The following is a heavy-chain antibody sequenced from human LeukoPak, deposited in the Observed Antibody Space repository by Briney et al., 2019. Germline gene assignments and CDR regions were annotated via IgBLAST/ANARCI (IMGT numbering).Heavy chain of an antibody. CDR1: GFTFSSYA. CDR3: ARDGPRLRYFDWLLEGPMDYYYGMDV. J-gene: IGHJ6*02. D-gene: IGHD3-9*01. V-gene: IGHV3-30-3*01. Sequence: PGGSLRLSCAASGFTFSSYAMHWVRQAPGKGLEWVADISYDGSNHYSDDSVKGRFTISRDNSKNTLYLQMNSLRAEDTAVYYCARDGPRLRYFDWLLEGPMDYYYGMDVWGQGTTVTVSS. CDR2: ISYDGSNH.